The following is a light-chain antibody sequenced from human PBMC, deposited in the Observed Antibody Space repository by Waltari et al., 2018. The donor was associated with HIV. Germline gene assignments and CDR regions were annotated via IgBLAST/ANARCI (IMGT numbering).Light chain of an antibody. J-gene: IGLJ2*01. CDR3: TSYISGTTPV. V-gene: IGLV2-14*01. Sequence: QSALTQPASVSGSPGPSITISSDLTAYAYVSWYQRHPGKAPKVIIYEVTNRPSGLSNRFSGSKSGNTATLTISGLQPEDEADYFCTSYISGTTPVFGRGTRVTVL. CDR1: DLTAYAY. CDR2: EVT.